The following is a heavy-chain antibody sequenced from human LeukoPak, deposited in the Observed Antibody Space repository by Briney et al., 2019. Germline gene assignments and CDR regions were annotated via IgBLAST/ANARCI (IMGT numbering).Heavy chain of an antibody. Sequence: SGPTLVNPTQTLTLTCTFSGFSLSTSGVGVGWIRQPPGKALEWLGVHYWNNDKSYSPSLKSRLTVTKDSSKNQVVLVMTNMDPVDTATYYCAHKGRGSGSFTMWGQGTLVTVSS. V-gene: IGHV2-5*01. CDR1: GFSLSTSGVG. CDR3: AHKGRGSGSFTM. J-gene: IGHJ4*02. D-gene: IGHD3-10*01. CDR2: HYWNNDK.